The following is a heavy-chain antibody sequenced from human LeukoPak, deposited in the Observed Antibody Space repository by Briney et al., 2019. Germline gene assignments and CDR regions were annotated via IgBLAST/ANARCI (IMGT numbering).Heavy chain of an antibody. CDR1: GFTFSNYG. Sequence: PGGSLRLSCAASGFTFSNYGMHWVRQAPGKGREWVAVISYDASNKDYADSVKGRFTISRDNSKNTLYLQMNSLSGEDTAVYYCAKGGADGHFDYWGQGTLVTVSS. V-gene: IGHV3-30*18. CDR3: AKGGADGHFDY. J-gene: IGHJ4*02. D-gene: IGHD5-24*01. CDR2: ISYDASNK.